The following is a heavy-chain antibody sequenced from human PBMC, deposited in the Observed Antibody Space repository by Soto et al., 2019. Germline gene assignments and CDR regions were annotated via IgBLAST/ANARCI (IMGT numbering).Heavy chain of an antibody. Sequence: SETLSLTRTVSGGSISSYYGSWIRQPPGKGLEWIGYIYYSGSTNYNPSLKSRVTISVDTSKNQFSLKLSSVTAADTAVYYCARALILTGYYIHDAFDIWGQGTMVTVS. CDR2: IYYSGST. J-gene: IGHJ3*02. V-gene: IGHV4-59*01. CDR3: ARALILTGYYIHDAFDI. CDR1: GGSISSYY. D-gene: IGHD3-9*01.